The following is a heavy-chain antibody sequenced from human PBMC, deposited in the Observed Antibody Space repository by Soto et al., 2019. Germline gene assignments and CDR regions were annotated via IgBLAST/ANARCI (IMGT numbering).Heavy chain of an antibody. CDR2: IYSGGST. CDR3: VKVIRAYYDFWSGFDY. J-gene: IGHJ4*02. V-gene: IGHV3-53*04. CDR1: GFTVSSNY. D-gene: IGHD3-3*01. Sequence: GGSLRLSCAASGFTVSSNYMSWVRQAPGKGLEWVSVIYSGGSTYYADSVKGRFTISRHNSKNTLYLQMSSLRAEDTAVYYCVKVIRAYYDFWSGFDYWGQGTLVTVSS.